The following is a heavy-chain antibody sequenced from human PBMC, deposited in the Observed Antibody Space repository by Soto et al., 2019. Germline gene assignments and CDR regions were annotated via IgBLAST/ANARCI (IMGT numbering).Heavy chain of an antibody. Sequence: GEALKISCKGSGYSFTKYWIGWVRQMPGKGLEWMAIIYPDESDTRYSPSFQGHVTISADKSISTAYLQWSSLKASDTAMYYCARFGIAVAGNYYYYYGMDVWGQGTTVTVSS. J-gene: IGHJ6*02. CDR1: GYSFTKYW. V-gene: IGHV5-51*01. CDR2: IYPDESDT. D-gene: IGHD6-19*01. CDR3: ARFGIAVAGNYYYYYGMDV.